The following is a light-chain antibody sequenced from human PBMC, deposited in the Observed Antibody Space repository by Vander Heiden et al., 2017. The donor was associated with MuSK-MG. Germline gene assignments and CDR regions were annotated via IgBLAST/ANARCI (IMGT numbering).Light chain of an antibody. V-gene: IGLV2-14*03. J-gene: IGLJ1*01. CDR1: SSDAGGYDF. CDR3: SPYASSWTYV. Sequence: QSVSTQPASVSAPPGQSITISCPGTSSDAGGYDFVSWYQQHPSKVPKLMIFDINRRPSGGSSRFSGSRSGNTAYLTISGLQAEDEADYYCSPYASSWTYVFGSGTKVTVL. CDR2: DIN.